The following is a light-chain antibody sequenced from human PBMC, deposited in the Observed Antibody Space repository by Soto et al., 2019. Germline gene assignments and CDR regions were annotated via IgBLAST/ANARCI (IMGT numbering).Light chain of an antibody. Sequence: EIVLTQSPGTLSLSPGERATLSCRASQSVSSSYLSWYQQKPGQAPRLLIYGASSRATGIPDRFSGSGSGTDVTLTISRLEPEDFAVYYCQQYDSSTLTFGGGTKVEIK. CDR1: QSVSSSY. CDR3: QQYDSSTLT. CDR2: GAS. J-gene: IGKJ4*01. V-gene: IGKV3-20*01.